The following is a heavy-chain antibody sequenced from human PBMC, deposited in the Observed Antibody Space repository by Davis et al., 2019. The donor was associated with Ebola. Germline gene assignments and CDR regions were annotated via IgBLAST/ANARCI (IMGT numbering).Heavy chain of an antibody. J-gene: IGHJ4*02. Sequence: SETLSPTCAVYGGSFSGYYWSWIRQPPGKGLEWIGEINHSGSTNYNPSLTSRVTISVDTSKNQFSLKLSSVTAADTAVYYCARGTITIFGLDYWGQGTLVTVSS. CDR2: INHSGST. CDR3: ARGTITIFGLDY. D-gene: IGHD3-3*01. V-gene: IGHV4-34*01. CDR1: GGSFSGYY.